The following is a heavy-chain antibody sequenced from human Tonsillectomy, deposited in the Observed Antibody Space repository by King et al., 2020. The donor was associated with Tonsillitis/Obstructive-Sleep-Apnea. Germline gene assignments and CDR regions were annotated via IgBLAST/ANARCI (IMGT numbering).Heavy chain of an antibody. Sequence: VQLVESGGGLVKPGGSLRLSCAASGFSVPNAWMSWVRQAPGKGLEWVGRIKRKSDGWTTDYAAPVKGRFTISRDDSKNTLYLQMNSLKSEDTAVYYCSTDGVIIPAVPGDYWGQGTLVTVSS. D-gene: IGHD2-2*01. CDR3: STDGVIIPAVPGDY. J-gene: IGHJ4*02. V-gene: IGHV3-15*01. CDR1: GFSVPNAW. CDR2: IKRKSDGWTT.